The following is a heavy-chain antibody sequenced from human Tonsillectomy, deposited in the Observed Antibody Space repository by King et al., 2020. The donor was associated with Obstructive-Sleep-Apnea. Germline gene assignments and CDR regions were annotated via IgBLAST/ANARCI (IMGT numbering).Heavy chain of an antibody. V-gene: IGHV3-30*04. D-gene: IGHD1-1*01. CDR1: GFTFSSYA. Sequence: VQLVESGGGVVQPGTSLRLSCAASGFTFSSYAMHWVRQAPGKGLEWVACIAYDGRNKDYADTVKGRFTISRDNSKSTLFMQMNSLRAEDTAVYYCAREGAARELDYWGQGTLVTVSS. CDR2: IAYDGRNK. CDR3: AREGAARELDY. J-gene: IGHJ4*02.